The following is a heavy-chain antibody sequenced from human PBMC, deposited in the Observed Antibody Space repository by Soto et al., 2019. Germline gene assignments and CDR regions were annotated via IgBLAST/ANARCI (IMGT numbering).Heavy chain of an antibody. CDR1: GGSISSYY. D-gene: IGHD3-9*01. CDR3: VIERDPLYFLY. V-gene: IGHV4-59*01. Sequence: SETLSLTCTVSGGSISSYYWSWIRQPPGKGLEWIGYIYYSGSTNYNPSLKSRVTISVDTSKNQFSLKLSSVTAADTAVYYCVIERDPLYFLYWCQGTLVTGSS. CDR2: IYYSGST. J-gene: IGHJ4*02.